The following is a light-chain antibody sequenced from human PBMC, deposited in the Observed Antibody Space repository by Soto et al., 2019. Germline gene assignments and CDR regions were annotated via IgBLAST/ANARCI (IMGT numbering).Light chain of an antibody. CDR3: QSADSSGTYVV. CDR2: KDS. J-gene: IGLJ2*01. V-gene: IGLV3-25*03. Sequence: SYELTQPPSVSVSPGQTARITCSGDALAKQYAYWYQQKPGQAPVLVIYKDSERPSGIPERVSGSSSGTTVTLTISGVQAEDEADYYCQSADSSGTYVVFGGGTKLTVL. CDR1: ALAKQY.